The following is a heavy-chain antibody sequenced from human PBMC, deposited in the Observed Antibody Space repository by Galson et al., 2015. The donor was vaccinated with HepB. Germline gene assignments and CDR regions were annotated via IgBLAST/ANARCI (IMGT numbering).Heavy chain of an antibody. J-gene: IGHJ4*02. CDR1: GFTFSSYS. Sequence: SLRLSCAASGFTFSSYSMNWVRQAPGKGLEWVSYISSSSSSTIYYADSVKGRFTISRDNARNSLYLQMNSLRDEDTAVYYCARISFLGSSDYWGQGTLVTVSS. V-gene: IGHV3-48*02. D-gene: IGHD3-3*01. CDR2: ISSSSSSTI. CDR3: ARISFLGSSDY.